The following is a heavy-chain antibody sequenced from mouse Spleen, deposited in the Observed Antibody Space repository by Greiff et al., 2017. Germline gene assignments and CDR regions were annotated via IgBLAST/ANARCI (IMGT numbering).Heavy chain of an antibody. D-gene: IGHD2-12*01. CDR3: ARDMSYYSYGPYAMDY. CDR1: GYSITSGYY. V-gene: IGHV3-6*01. Sequence: ESGPGLVKPSQSLSLTCSVTGYSITSGYYWNWIRQFPGNKLEWMGYISYDGSNNYNPSLNNPISITRDTSKNQFFLKLNSVTTEDTATYYCARDMSYYSYGPYAMDYWGQGTSVTVSS. J-gene: IGHJ4*01. CDR2: ISYDGSN.